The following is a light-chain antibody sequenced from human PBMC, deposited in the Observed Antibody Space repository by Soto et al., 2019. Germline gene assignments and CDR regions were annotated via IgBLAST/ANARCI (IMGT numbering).Light chain of an antibody. CDR3: QQYKSYPYT. CDR1: QSISSW. J-gene: IGKJ2*01. CDR2: QAS. V-gene: IGKV1-5*03. Sequence: DIQMPQSPSTLSASVGDRVTITCRASQSISSWLAWYQQKPGKAPKLLIYQASSLETGVPSRFSGSASGTDFTLTISSLQPDDFATYFCQQYKSYPYTFGQETKVEIK.